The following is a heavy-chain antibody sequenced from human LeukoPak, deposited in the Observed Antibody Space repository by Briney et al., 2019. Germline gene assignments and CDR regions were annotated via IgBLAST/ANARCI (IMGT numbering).Heavy chain of an antibody. CDR1: GGSISSGGYS. Sequence: SETLSHTCAVSGGSISSGGYSWSWIRQPPGKGLEWIGYIYHSGSTYYNPSLKSRVTISVDRSKNQFSLKLSSVTAADTAVYYCALSSGYYNDAFDIWGQGTMVTVSS. V-gene: IGHV4-30-2*01. D-gene: IGHD3-22*01. J-gene: IGHJ3*02. CDR2: IYHSGST. CDR3: ALSSGYYNDAFDI.